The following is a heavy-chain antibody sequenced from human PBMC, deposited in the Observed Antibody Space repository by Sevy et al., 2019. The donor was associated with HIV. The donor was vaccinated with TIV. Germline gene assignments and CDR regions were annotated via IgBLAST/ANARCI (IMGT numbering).Heavy chain of an antibody. CDR1: GYTFTSYA. Sequence: ASVKVSCKASGYTFTSYAMHWVRQAPGQRLEWMGWINAGNGNTKYSQKFQGRVTITRDTSASTAYMELSSLRSEDTAVYYCARSEAAGTYYYYYGMDVWGQGTTVTVSS. J-gene: IGHJ6*02. CDR3: ARSEAAGTYYYYYGMDV. CDR2: INAGNGNT. D-gene: IGHD6-13*01. V-gene: IGHV1-3*01.